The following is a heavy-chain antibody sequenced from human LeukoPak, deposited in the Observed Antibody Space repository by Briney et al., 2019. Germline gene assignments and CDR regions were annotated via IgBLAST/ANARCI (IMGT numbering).Heavy chain of an antibody. J-gene: IGHJ4*02. Sequence: PGGSLRLSCAASGFTFSSYSMNWVRQAPGKGLEWVSSISSSSSYIYYADSVKGRFTISRDNAKNSLYQQMNSLTADDTVGYYCARGRGTIDSSGLDYWGQGTLVTVSS. CDR2: ISSSSSYI. V-gene: IGHV3-21*01. D-gene: IGHD3-22*01. CDR3: ARGRGTIDSSGLDY. CDR1: GFTFSSYS.